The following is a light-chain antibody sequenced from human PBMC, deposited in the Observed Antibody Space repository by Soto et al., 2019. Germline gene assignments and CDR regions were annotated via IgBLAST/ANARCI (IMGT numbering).Light chain of an antibody. V-gene: IGLV2-14*01. CDR2: EVS. J-gene: IGLJ1*01. CDR3: SSYTGSSTPYV. Sequence: QSVLTQPASVSGSPGQSITISCTGTSSDVGGYNYVSWYQQHPGKAPKLMIYEVSNRPSGVSNRFSGSKSGNTASLTISGLQAEDEADYYCSSYTGSSTPYVFGTGTKSPS. CDR1: SSDVGGYNY.